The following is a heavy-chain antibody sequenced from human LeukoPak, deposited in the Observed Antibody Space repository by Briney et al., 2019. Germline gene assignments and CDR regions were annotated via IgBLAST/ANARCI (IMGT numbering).Heavy chain of an antibody. CDR1: GFTFSSYA. Sequence: TGGSLRLSCAASGFTFSSYAMSWVRQAPGNGLEWVSAISGSGGSTYYADSVKGRFTISRDNSKNTLYLQMNSLRADDTAVYYCAGAAAAYYFDYWGQGTLVTVSS. V-gene: IGHV3-23*01. D-gene: IGHD6-13*01. CDR2: ISGSGGST. CDR3: AGAAAAYYFDY. J-gene: IGHJ4*02.